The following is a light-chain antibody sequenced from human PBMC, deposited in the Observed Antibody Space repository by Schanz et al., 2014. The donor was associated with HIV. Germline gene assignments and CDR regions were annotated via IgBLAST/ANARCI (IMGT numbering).Light chain of an antibody. V-gene: IGLV2-8*01. CDR1: SSDVGNYNY. CDR3: SSYAGSLPLV. J-gene: IGLJ2*01. Sequence: QSALTQPPSASGSPGQSVTISCTGTSSDVGNYNYVSWYQQYPGKAPKLMIYEVDKRPSGVPDRFSGSKSGNTASLTVSGLQAEDEADYYCSSYAGSLPLVFGGGTKLTV. CDR2: EVD.